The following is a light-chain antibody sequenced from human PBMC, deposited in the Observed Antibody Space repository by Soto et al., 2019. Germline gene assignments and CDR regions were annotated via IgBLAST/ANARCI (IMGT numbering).Light chain of an antibody. CDR2: EGH. Sequence: QSALAQPASVSGSPGQSITISCTGTSGFVGSFSIVSWYQQHPGKAPKVMISEGHMLPSGVPDRFSGSTSVNSASLKISGLQADDEADYYCCLYIGATTYVCGTGTKLTVL. J-gene: IGLJ1*01. CDR1: SGFVGSFSI. V-gene: IGLV2-23*01. CDR3: CLYIGATTYV.